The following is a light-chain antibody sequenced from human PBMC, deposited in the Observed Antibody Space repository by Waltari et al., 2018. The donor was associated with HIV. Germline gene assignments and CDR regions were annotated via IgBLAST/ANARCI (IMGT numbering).Light chain of an antibody. V-gene: IGLV2-14*03. CDR1: SRDVGGYNY. CDR3: SSYTSSSTLYV. J-gene: IGLJ1*01. Sequence: QSALTQPASVSGSPGQSITIPCTGTSRDVGGYNYVSWYQQHPGKAPKLMIYDVSNRPSGVSNRFSGSKSGNTASLTISGLQAEDEADYYCSSYTSSSTLYVFGTGTKVTVL. CDR2: DVS.